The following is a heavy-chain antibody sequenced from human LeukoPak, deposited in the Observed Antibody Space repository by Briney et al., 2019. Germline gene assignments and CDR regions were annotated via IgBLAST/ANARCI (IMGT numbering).Heavy chain of an antibody. CDR3: AKTYSSSWYFDC. CDR1: GFTFSSYG. Sequence: RGSLRLSCAASGFTFSSYGMHWVRQAPGKGLEWVAFIRDDGSNKLYADSVKGRFTISRDNSKNTLYLQMNSLRAEDTAVYYCAKTYSSSWYFDCWGQGTLVTVSS. CDR2: IRDDGSNK. D-gene: IGHD6-13*01. J-gene: IGHJ4*02. V-gene: IGHV3-30*02.